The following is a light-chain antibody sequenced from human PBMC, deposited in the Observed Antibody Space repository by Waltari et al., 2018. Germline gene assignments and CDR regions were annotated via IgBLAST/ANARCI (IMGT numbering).Light chain of an antibody. CDR1: QSVLYSSNYKNY. J-gene: IGKJ4*01. CDR3: QQYDSAPLT. CDR2: WAS. V-gene: IGKV4-1*01. Sequence: DIVMTQSPDSLPVSLCERATINCKSSQSVLYSSNYKNYIAWYQQEPGQTPDLRIYWASTPESGVPDRVRCSGSVTDFTLTISRLQAEDVAVYYCQQYDSAPLTFGGGTRVEIK.